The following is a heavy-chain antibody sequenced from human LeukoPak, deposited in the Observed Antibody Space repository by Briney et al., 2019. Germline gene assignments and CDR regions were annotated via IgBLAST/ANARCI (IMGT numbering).Heavy chain of an antibody. D-gene: IGHD3-3*01. CDR1: GGTFSSYS. CDR2: IIPIFGTA. Sequence: ASVKVSCKASGGTFSSYSISWVRQAPGQGLEWMGGIIPIFGTANYAQKFQGRVTITTDESTSTAYMELSSLRSEDTAVYYCARDRQTIFGVVIRDNWFDPWGQGTLVTVSS. CDR3: ARDRQTIFGVVIRDNWFDP. V-gene: IGHV1-69*05. J-gene: IGHJ5*02.